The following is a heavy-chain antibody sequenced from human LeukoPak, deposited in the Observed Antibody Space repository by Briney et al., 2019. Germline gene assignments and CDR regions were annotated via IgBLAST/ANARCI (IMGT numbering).Heavy chain of an antibody. D-gene: IGHD3-3*01. J-gene: IGHJ4*02. Sequence: GGSLRLSCAASGFTFSSYSMNWVRQAPGKGLEWVSSISSSSSYIYYADSVKGRFTISRDNAKNSLYLQMNSLSAEDTAVYYCARDQAAGYDFWSGYQYYFDYWGQGTLVTVSS. CDR2: ISSSSSYI. CDR3: ARDQAAGYDFWSGYQYYFDY. CDR1: GFTFSSYS. V-gene: IGHV3-21*01.